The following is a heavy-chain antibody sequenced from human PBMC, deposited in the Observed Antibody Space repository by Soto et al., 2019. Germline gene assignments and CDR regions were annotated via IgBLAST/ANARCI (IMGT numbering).Heavy chain of an antibody. CDR3: ARAYGYSSGWYSAYYGMDV. CDR1: GDSVSSNSAA. CDR2: TYYRSKWYN. J-gene: IGHJ6*02. Sequence: SQTLSLTCAISGDSVSSNSAAWNWIRQSPSRGLEWLGRTYYRSKWYNDYAVSVKSRITINPDTSKNQFSLQLNSVTPEDTAVYYCARAYGYSSGWYSAYYGMDVWGQGTTVTVS. V-gene: IGHV6-1*01. D-gene: IGHD6-19*01.